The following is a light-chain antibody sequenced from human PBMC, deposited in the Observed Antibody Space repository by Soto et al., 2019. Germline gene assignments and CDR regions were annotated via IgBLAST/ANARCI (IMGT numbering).Light chain of an antibody. CDR2: GAS. CDR1: QSVSSNY. CDR3: HQYRSLPAFT. Sequence: EIVLTQSPGTLSLSTGERATLSCRASQSVSSNYLAWYQHKPGQVPRLLIYGASSRATGIPDRFSGSGSGTDFTLTISRLEPEYFVVYYCHQYRSLPAFTFGRGT. J-gene: IGKJ4*01. V-gene: IGKV3-20*01.